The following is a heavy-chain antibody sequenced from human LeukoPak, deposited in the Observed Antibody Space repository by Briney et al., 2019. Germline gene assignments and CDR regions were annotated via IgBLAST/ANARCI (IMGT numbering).Heavy chain of an antibody. J-gene: IGHJ4*02. CDR1: GYTSTSYA. D-gene: IGHD3-10*01. V-gene: IGHV1-3*01. CDR2: INAGNGNT. CDR3: ARGLRLLWFGELFDY. Sequence: GASVKVSCKASGYTSTSYAMHWVRQAPGQRLEWMGWINAGNGNTKYSQKFQGRVTITRDTSASTAYMELSSLRSEDTAVYYCARGLRLLWFGELFDYWGQGTLVTVSS.